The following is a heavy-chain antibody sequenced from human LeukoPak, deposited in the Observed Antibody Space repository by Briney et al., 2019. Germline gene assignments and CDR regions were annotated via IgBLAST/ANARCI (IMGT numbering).Heavy chain of an antibody. CDR3: ARAVSSGYDPFDY. J-gene: IGHJ4*01. V-gene: IGHV3-53*01. CDR1: GLTVSSNY. D-gene: IGHD3-22*01. CDR2: IYSGGNT. Sequence: GGSLRLSCAASGLTVSSNYMSWVRQAPGKGLEWVSVIYSGGNTYYADSVKGRFTISRNNSKNTLYLQMNSLRAEDTAVHYCARAVSSGYDPFDYWGQGTLVTVSS.